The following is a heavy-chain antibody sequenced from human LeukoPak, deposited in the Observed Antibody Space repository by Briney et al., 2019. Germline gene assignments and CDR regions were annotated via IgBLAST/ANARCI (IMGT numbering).Heavy chain of an antibody. CDR3: ARDDFWSGTSPFDY. J-gene: IGHJ4*02. D-gene: IGHD3-3*01. V-gene: IGHV1-2*02. Sequence: GASVKVSCKASGYTFTGYYMHWVRQAPGQGLEWMGWINPNSGGTNYAQKFQGRVTMTRDTSISTAYMELRSLRSDDTAVYYCARDDFWSGTSPFDYWGQGTLVTVSS. CDR2: INPNSGGT. CDR1: GYTFTGYY.